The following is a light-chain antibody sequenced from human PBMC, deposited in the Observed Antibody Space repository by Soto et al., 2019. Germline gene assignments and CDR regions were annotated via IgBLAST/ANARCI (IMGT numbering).Light chain of an antibody. J-gene: IGLJ1*01. CDR1: TPNTGSNY. V-gene: IGLV1-47*01. CDR2: RNN. CDR3: AAWDDSLSALYV. Sequence: QALPAQPPPTSATPRHRVTLSCSGRTPNTGSNYVYWYQQLPGTAPKLLIYRNNQRPSGVPDRFSGSKSGTSASLAISGLRSEDEADYYCAAWDDSLSALYVFGTGTKVTVL.